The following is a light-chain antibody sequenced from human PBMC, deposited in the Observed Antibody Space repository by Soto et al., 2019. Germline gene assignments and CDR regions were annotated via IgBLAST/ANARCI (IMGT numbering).Light chain of an antibody. CDR1: RRDVGGYNL. CDR2: EGN. CDR3: CSYAGSSIHVV. J-gene: IGLJ2*01. Sequence: QSALTQPASVSGSPGQSITISCSGTRRDVGGYNLVSWYQHHPGKAPKLMIYEGNKRPSGVSIRFSGSKSGNTASLTISGLQDEDEAEYYCCSYAGSSIHVVVGGGTKLTVL. V-gene: IGLV2-23*01.